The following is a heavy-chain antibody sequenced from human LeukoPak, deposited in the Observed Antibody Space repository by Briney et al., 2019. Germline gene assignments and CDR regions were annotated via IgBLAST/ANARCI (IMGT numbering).Heavy chain of an antibody. CDR3: ARWAEGRPAAIGPSRPNDAFDI. D-gene: IGHD2-2*02. CDR1: GGSISSGSYY. Sequence: SQTLSLTCTVSGGSISSGSYYWSWIRQPAGKGLEWIGRIYTSGSTNYNPSLKSRVTISVDTSKNQFSLKLSSVTAADTAVYYCARWAEGRPAAIGPSRPNDAFDIWGQGTMVTVSS. J-gene: IGHJ3*02. CDR2: IYTSGST. V-gene: IGHV4-61*02.